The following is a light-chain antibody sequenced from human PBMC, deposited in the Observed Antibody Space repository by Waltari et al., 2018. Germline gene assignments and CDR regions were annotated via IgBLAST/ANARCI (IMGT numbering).Light chain of an antibody. CDR1: SSDVGGYDH. V-gene: IGLV2-14*01. CDR2: SVR. CDR3: FSYTSSNTYV. Sequence: QSALTQPASVSGSPGQSITISCTGTSSDVGGYDHVPWYQPHPGKAPKFMISSVRSRPSGVSNRFSAAKAANTASLTMSGLQAEDEADYYCFSYTSSNTYVFGTGTKVTVL. J-gene: IGLJ1*01.